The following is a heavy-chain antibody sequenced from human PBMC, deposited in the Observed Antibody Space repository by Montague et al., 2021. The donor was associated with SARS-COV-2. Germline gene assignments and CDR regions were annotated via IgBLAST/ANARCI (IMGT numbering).Heavy chain of an antibody. CDR3: VKDYCDPYTVCSGVSFDD. Sequence: SLRLSCAASGFTFRLYAMSWVRQAPGEGLEWVSGIIVPGGAALYXXSLKDRFTSFGDRSTDNLYLQMNSLRAEDTAVYYCVKDYCDPYTVCSGVSFDDWGQGILVTVSS. CDR2: IIVPGGAA. J-gene: IGHJ4*02. CDR1: GFTFRLYA. D-gene: IGHD3-16*02. V-gene: IGHV3-23*01.